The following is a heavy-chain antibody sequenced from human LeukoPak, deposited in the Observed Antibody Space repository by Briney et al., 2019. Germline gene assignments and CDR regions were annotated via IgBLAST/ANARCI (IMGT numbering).Heavy chain of an antibody. CDR3: AKGGFGSSWIMDV. CDR2: ISGSGGST. J-gene: IGHJ6*04. CDR1: GFTFSSYA. D-gene: IGHD6-13*01. V-gene: IGHV3-23*01. Sequence: GGSLRLSCAASGFTFSSYAMSRVRQAPGKGLEWVSAISGSGGSTYCADSVKGRFTISRDNSKNTLYLQMNSLRAEDTAVYYCAKGGFGSSWIMDVWGKGTTVTVSS.